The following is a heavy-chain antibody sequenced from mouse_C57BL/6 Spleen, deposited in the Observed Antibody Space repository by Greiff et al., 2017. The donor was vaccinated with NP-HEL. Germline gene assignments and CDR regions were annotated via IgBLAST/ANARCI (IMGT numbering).Heavy chain of an antibody. CDR1: GFSLTSYG. CDR3: ARGDGNSAWFAY. CDR2: IWSGGST. V-gene: IGHV2-2*01. Sequence: VQLQESGPGLVQPSQSLSITCTVSGFSLTSYGVHWVRQSPGKGLEWLGVIWSGGSTDYNAAFISRLSISKDNSKSQVFFKMNSLQADDTAIYYCARGDGNSAWFAYWGQGTLVTVSA. J-gene: IGHJ3*01. D-gene: IGHD2-1*01.